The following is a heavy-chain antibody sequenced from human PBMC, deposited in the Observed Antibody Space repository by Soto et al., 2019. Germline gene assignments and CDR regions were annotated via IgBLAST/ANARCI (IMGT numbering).Heavy chain of an antibody. V-gene: IGHV3-11*05. Sequence: PGGSLRLSCAASGFTFSDYYMNWIRQVPGKGLEWVSYISSTGSDTNYADSVKGRFTISRDNVNNSLFLDMSSLRDEDTAIYYCVRVSTTNYYPGFDPWGQGTLVTVSS. CDR2: ISSTGSDT. CDR1: GFTFSDYY. D-gene: IGHD1-26*01. J-gene: IGHJ5*02. CDR3: VRVSTTNYYPGFDP.